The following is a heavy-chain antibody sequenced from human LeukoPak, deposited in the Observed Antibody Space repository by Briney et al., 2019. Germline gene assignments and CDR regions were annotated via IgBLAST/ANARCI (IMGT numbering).Heavy chain of an antibody. CDR2: IYHSGST. D-gene: IGHD1-26*01. J-gene: IGHJ2*01. CDR1: GYSISSGYY. CDR3: ARYKRYSGSYPSHWYFDL. V-gene: IGHV4-38-2*02. Sequence: KASETLSLTCTVSGYSISSGYYWGWIRQPPGKGLEWIGNIYHSGSTYYNPSLKSRVTISVDTSKNQFSLKLSSVTAADTAVYYCARYKRYSGSYPSHWYFDLWGRGTLVTVSS.